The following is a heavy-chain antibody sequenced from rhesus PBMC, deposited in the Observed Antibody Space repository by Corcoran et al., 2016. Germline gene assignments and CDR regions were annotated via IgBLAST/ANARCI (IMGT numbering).Heavy chain of an antibody. CDR3: ARLTYYYDSGYFDY. Sequence: QVQLQESGPGLVKPSETLSLTCAVSGGSFSSYWWSWIRQPPGKGLEWIVEINGNSGSTNYNPSLKSRVTISKDASKNQFSLKLSSVTAADTAVYYCARLTYYYDSGYFDYWGQGVLVTVSS. CDR2: INGNSGST. J-gene: IGHJ4*01. V-gene: IGHV4-80*01. CDR1: GGSFSSYW. D-gene: IGHD3-28*01.